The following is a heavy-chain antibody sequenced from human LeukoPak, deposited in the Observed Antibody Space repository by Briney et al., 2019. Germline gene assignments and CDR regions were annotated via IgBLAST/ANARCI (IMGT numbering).Heavy chain of an antibody. CDR1: GGSISSSSYY. V-gene: IGHV3-23*01. J-gene: IGHJ4*02. CDR3: AKEYGDYVNTFDH. D-gene: IGHD4-17*01. CDR2: MSGSGGST. Sequence: ETLSLTCTVSGGSISSSSYYWGWIRQPPGKGLEWVSAMSGSGGSTYYADSVKGRFTISRDNSKNTLYLQMNSLRAEDTAVYFCAKEYGDYVNTFDHWGQGTLVTVSS.